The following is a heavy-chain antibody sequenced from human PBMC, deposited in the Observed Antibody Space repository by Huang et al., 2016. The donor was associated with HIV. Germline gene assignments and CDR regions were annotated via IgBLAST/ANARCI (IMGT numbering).Heavy chain of an antibody. CDR1: TFTFGAYC. Sequence: VESGGRLVQPGGSIRLSCVGSTFTFGAYCMSWVRQSQGKGLEWVANIKQDESEKYYVESVKGRFNISRDNAKKVLFLEMNNVRVEDTATYYCATKTAAMDIWGQGTTVTVS. V-gene: IGHV3-7*01. J-gene: IGHJ6*02. CDR2: IKQDESEK. CDR3: ATKTAAMDI. D-gene: IGHD1-7*01.